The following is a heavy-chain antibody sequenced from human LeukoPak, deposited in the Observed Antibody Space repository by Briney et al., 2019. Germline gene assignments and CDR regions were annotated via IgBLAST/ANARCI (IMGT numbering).Heavy chain of an antibody. Sequence: GSLRLSCAASGFTFSSYEMNWVRQAPGKGLEWVSYISSSGSTIYYADSVKGRFTISRDNAKNSLYLQMNSLRAEDTAVYYCARRDGYNFDYWGQGTLVTVSS. J-gene: IGHJ4*02. CDR1: GFTFSSYE. CDR2: ISSSGSTI. D-gene: IGHD5-24*01. CDR3: ARRDGYNFDY. V-gene: IGHV3-48*03.